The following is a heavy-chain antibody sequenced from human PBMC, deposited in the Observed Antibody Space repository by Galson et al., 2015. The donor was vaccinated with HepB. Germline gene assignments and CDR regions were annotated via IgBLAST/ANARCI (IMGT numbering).Heavy chain of an antibody. J-gene: IGHJ6*02. CDR3: ARDFVLIPAGPYHYYGMDV. Sequence: SVKVSCKASGYIFTGYYMHWVRQAPGQGLEWMGWINPNSGDTNSAQKFQGRVRMTRDTSINTANMELSGLRSDDTAVYYCARDFVLIPAGPYHYYGMDVWGQGTTVTVSS. D-gene: IGHD2-2*01. V-gene: IGHV1-2*02. CDR1: GYIFTGYY. CDR2: INPNSGDT.